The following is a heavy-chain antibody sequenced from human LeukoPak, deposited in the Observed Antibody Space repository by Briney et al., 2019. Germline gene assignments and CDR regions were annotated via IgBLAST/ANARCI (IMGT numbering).Heavy chain of an antibody. D-gene: IGHD6-19*01. Sequence: SETLSLTCTVSGGSISSYYWSWIRQPPGKGLEWIGYIYYSGSTNYNPSLKSRVTMSVDTSKNQFSLKLSSVTAADTAVYYCARDLYSSGWRDNWFDPWGQGTLVTVSS. CDR3: ARDLYSSGWRDNWFDP. CDR2: IYYSGST. V-gene: IGHV4-59*12. CDR1: GGSISSYY. J-gene: IGHJ5*02.